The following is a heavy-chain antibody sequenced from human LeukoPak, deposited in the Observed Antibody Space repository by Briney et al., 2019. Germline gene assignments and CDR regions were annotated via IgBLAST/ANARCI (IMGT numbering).Heavy chain of an antibody. CDR3: ARAPPYYDFWSGYQNLNAFDI. CDR2: IYYSGST. V-gene: IGHV4-30-4*08. J-gene: IGHJ3*02. Sequence: KPSETLSLTCTVSGGSISSGDYYWSWIRQPPGKGLEWTGYIYYSGSTYYNPSLKSRVTISVDTSKNQFSLKLSSVTAADTAVYYCARAPPYYDFWSGYQNLNAFDIWGQGTMVTVSS. D-gene: IGHD3-3*01. CDR1: GGSISSGDYY.